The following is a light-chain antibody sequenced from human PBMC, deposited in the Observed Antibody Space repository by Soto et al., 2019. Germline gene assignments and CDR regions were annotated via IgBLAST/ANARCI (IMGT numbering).Light chain of an antibody. CDR2: GAS. CDR1: QSLSGNY. Sequence: EIVLTQSPGTLSLSPGDRATLSCRASQSLSGNYLAWYQQYPGQAPRLLIFGASSRATGIPDRFSGSGSGTDFTLTISRLEPEDFAVYFCQQFGSSPPWTFGQGTKVDIK. CDR3: QQFGSSPPWT. V-gene: IGKV3-20*01. J-gene: IGKJ1*01.